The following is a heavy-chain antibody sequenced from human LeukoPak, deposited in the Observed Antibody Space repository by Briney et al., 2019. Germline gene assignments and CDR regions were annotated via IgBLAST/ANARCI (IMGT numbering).Heavy chain of an antibody. CDR3: ARYIVVVPAAITNLLNWFDP. J-gene: IGHJ5*02. D-gene: IGHD2-2*02. CDR1: VGSFSGYY. Sequence: SETLSLTCAVYVGSFSGYYWSWIRQPPGKGLEWIGEINHSGSTNYNPSLKSRVTISVDTSKNQFSLKLSSVTAADTAVYYCARYIVVVPAAITNLLNWFDPWGQGTLVTVSS. CDR2: INHSGST. V-gene: IGHV4-34*01.